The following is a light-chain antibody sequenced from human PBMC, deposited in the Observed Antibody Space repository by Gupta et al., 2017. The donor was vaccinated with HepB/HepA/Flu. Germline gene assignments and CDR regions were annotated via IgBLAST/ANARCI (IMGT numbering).Light chain of an antibody. Sequence: DIQMTQSPSTLSASVGDRVTITCRASQSISSWLAWYQQKPGKAPKLLIYKASSLERGVPSRFSGSGSGTEFTLTISSLQPDDFATYYCQQNNHYSRTFGQWTKVEIK. CDR3: QQNNHYSRT. J-gene: IGKJ1*01. CDR1: QSISSW. CDR2: KAS. V-gene: IGKV1-5*03.